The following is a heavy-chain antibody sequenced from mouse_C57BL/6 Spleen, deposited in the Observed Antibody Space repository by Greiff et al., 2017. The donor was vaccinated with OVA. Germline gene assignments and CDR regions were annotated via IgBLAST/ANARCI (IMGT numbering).Heavy chain of an antibody. Sequence: VQFQQSGAELARPGASVKLSCKASGYTFTSYGISWVKQRTGQGLEWIGEIYPRSGNTYYNEKFKGKATLTADKSSSTAYMELRSLTSEDSAVYFCAREEDGSLAYWGQGTLVTVSA. CDR3: AREEDGSLAY. CDR1: GYTFTSYG. J-gene: IGHJ3*01. CDR2: IYPRSGNT. V-gene: IGHV1-81*01. D-gene: IGHD2-3*01.